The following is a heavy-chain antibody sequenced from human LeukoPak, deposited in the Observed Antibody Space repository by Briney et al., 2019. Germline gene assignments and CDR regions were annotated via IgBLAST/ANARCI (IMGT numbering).Heavy chain of an antibody. J-gene: IGHJ6*02. V-gene: IGHV4-59*08. D-gene: IGHD3-3*01. Sequence: SETLSLTCTVSGDSINGFYWSWSRQPPGKGLEWVAYIYYAGRTTYNPSLKSRVTISVDTSKNQFSLKLTPLTAADTAVYYCARQGRFSYFGMDVWGQGTTVTVSS. CDR3: ARQGRFSYFGMDV. CDR1: GDSINGFY. CDR2: IYYAGRT.